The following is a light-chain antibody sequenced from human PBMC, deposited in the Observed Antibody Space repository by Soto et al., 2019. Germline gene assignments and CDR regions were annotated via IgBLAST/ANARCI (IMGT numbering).Light chain of an antibody. J-gene: IGKJ5*01. CDR3: QHLYSYST. V-gene: IGKV1-9*01. Sequence: DIQLTQSPSFLSASVGDRVTITCRASQGISSYLAWYQQKPGKAPKLLIYAASTLQSGVPSRCSGSGSATEFTLTISSLPPEDFATDYCQHLYSYSTFGQGTRLEIK. CDR2: AAS. CDR1: QGISSY.